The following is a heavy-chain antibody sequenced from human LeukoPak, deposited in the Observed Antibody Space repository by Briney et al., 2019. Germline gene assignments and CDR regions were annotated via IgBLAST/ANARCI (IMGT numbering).Heavy chain of an antibody. J-gene: IGHJ6*03. D-gene: IGHD5-18*01. CDR2: IVPVLGTP. CDR3: ARGPGYSYGPGYYYYYMDV. Sequence: SVKVSCKASGGTFRSYAISWVRQAPGQGLEWMGGIVPVLGTPSYAQKFQGRVTITTDESTSTAYMELSSLRSEDTAVYYCARGPGYSYGPGYYYYYMDVWGKGTTVTVSS. V-gene: IGHV1-69*05. CDR1: GGTFRSYA.